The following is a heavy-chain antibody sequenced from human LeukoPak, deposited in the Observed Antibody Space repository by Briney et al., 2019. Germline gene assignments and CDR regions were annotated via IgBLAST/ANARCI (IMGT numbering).Heavy chain of an antibody. CDR3: VRDLDWGAFDV. J-gene: IGHJ3*01. CDR1: EFHFSTHG. D-gene: IGHD3/OR15-3a*01. Sequence: GGTLRLSCAASEFHFSTHGMNWVRQAPGKGLEWVSGVSPSGDITYYADSVMGRFTISRDNRKSTVSLQMNSLRAEDTALYYCVRDLDWGAFDVWGQGTMVTVSS. V-gene: IGHV3-23*01. CDR2: VSPSGDIT.